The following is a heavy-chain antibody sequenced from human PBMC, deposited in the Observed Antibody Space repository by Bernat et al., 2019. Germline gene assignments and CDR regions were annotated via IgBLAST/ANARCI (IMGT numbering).Heavy chain of an antibody. CDR3: TRDRPSMVRGVDY. CDR2: IRSKAYGGTT. Sequence: EVQLVESGGGLVQPGRSLRLSCTASGFTFGDYAMSWFRQAPGKGLEWVGFIRSKAYGGTTEYAASVKGRFTISRDESKSIAYLQMNSLKTEDTAVYYCTRDRPSMVRGVDYWGQGTLVTVSS. V-gene: IGHV3-49*03. J-gene: IGHJ4*02. CDR1: GFTFGDYA. D-gene: IGHD3-10*01.